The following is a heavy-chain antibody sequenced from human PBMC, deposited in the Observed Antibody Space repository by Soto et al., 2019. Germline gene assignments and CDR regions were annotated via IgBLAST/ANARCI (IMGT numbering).Heavy chain of an antibody. CDR1: GFTFSSYR. CDR2: ISYFGSNK. D-gene: IGHD6-19*01. J-gene: IGHJ4*02. Sequence: GGSLRLACAASGFTFSSYRMHWVRQAPGKGLEWVAVISYFGSNKYDADSVKGRFTISRDNSKNTLYLQMNSLRAEDTAVHYCAKEGGWYYFDYWGQGTLVTVSS. CDR3: AKEGGWYYFDY. V-gene: IGHV3-30*18.